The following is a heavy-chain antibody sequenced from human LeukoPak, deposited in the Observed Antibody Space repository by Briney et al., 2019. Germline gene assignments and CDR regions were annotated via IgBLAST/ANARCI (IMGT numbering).Heavy chain of an antibody. Sequence: ASVKVSCKASGYTFTSYDINWVRQATGQGLEWMGWMNPNSGNTGYAQKFQGRVTITRNTSISTAYMELSSPRSEDTAVYYCARADYGDYGYFDLWGRGTLVTVSS. D-gene: IGHD4-17*01. CDR2: MNPNSGNT. CDR3: ARADYGDYGYFDL. J-gene: IGHJ2*01. CDR1: GYTFTSYD. V-gene: IGHV1-8*03.